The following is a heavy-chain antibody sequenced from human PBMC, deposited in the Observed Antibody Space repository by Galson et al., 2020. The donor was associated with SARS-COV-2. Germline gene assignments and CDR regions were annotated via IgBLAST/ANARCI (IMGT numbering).Heavy chain of an antibody. V-gene: IGHV3-21*01. CDR1: GFPFSSYS. Sequence: GESLKISCAASGFPFSSYSMNWVRQAPGKGLEWVSSISAGSSYIYYADSVRGRFTISRDNAKNSLYLQMNSLRADDTAVYYCARGGGMATTPANYYYYGLDVWGPGTTVTVSS. D-gene: IGHD2-15*01. J-gene: IGHJ6*02. CDR3: ARGGGMATTPANYYYYGLDV. CDR2: ISAGSSYI.